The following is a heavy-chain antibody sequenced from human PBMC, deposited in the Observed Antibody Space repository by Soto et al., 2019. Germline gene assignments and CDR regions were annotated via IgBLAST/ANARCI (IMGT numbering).Heavy chain of an antibody. Sequence: PSETLSLTXTVSGGSISSYYWSWIRQPPGKGLEWIGYIYYSGSTNYNPSLKSRVTISVDTSKNQFSLKLSSVTAADTAVYYCARVRSYYVLDYWGQGTLVTVSS. CDR3: ARVRSYYVLDY. CDR1: GGSISSYY. CDR2: IYYSGST. D-gene: IGHD1-26*01. J-gene: IGHJ4*02. V-gene: IGHV4-59*01.